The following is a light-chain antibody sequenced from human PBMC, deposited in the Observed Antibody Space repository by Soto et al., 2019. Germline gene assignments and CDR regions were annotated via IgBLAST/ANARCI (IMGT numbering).Light chain of an antibody. CDR2: WAS. CDR1: QSLLANCNNKNC. V-gene: IGKV4-1*01. CDR3: QQYYSPPLT. Sequence: DIVMTQSPDSLAVSLGERATINCKSSQSLLANCNNKNCLAWYQHKPGQPPKMLILWASTRESGVPDRFSGSGSGTDFTLTISSLQAEDAAVYYCQQYYSPPLTFGGGTKVDIK. J-gene: IGKJ4*01.